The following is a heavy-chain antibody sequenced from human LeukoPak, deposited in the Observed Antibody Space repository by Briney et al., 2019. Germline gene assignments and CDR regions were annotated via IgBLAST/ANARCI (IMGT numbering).Heavy chain of an antibody. Sequence: SETLSLTCTVSGGSISSGGYYWSWIRQPPGKGLEWIGYIHHSGSTYYNPSLKSRVTISVDRSKNQFSLKLSSVTAADTAMYYCARGYGGSYFDYWGQGTLVTAAS. CDR3: ARGYGGSYFDY. CDR1: GGSISSGGYY. CDR2: IHHSGST. D-gene: IGHD4-23*01. V-gene: IGHV4-30-2*01. J-gene: IGHJ4*02.